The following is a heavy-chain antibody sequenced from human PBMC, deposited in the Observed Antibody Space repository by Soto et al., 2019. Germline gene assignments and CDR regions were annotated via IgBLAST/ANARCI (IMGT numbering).Heavy chain of an antibody. CDR2: ISSSSSYI. CDR1: GFTFSSYS. J-gene: IGHJ3*02. V-gene: IGHV3-21*01. CDR3: ARTPWDLLRFLEWLWFDI. Sequence: GGSLRLSCAASGFTFSSYSMNWVRQAPGKGLEWVSSISSSSSYIYYADSVKGRFTISRDNAKNSLYLQMNSLRAEDTAVYYCARTPWDLLRFLEWLWFDIWGQGTMVTVSS. D-gene: IGHD3-3*01.